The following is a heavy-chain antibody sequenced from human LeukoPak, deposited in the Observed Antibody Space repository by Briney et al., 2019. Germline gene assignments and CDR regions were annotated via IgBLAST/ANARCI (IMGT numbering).Heavy chain of an antibody. CDR3: AKDGAMVSYYYGMDV. D-gene: IGHD5-18*01. CDR1: GFTFSSYA. CDR2: ISGSGGST. Sequence: GSLRLSCAASGFTFSSYAMSWFRQAPGKGLEWVSAISGSGGSTYYADSVKGRFTISRDNSKNTLYLQMNSLRAEDTAVYYCAKDGAMVSYYYGMDVWGKGTTVTVSS. J-gene: IGHJ6*04. V-gene: IGHV3-23*01.